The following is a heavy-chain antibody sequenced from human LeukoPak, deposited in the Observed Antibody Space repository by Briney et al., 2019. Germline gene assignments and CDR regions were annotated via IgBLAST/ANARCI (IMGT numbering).Heavy chain of an antibody. Sequence: PSEALSLTCTVSGGSISSGDYYWSWIRQPPGKGLEWIGYIYYSGSTYYNPSLKSRVTISVDTSKNQFSLKLSSVTAAGTAVYYCARSGHDAFDIWGQGTMVTVSS. CDR1: GGSISSGDYY. V-gene: IGHV4-30-4*08. J-gene: IGHJ3*02. CDR2: IYYSGST. CDR3: ARSGHDAFDI.